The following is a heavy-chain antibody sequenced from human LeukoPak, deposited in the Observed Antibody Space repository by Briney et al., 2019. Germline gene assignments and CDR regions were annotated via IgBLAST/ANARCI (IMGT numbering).Heavy chain of an antibody. D-gene: IGHD6-19*01. CDR3: ARVEGIAVAEAYY. Sequence: PSETLSLTCTVSGGSISSSSYYWGWIRQPPGKGLEWIGSIYYSGSTYYNPSLKSRVTISVDTSKNQFSLKLSSVTAADTAVYYCARVEGIAVAEAYYWGQGTLVTVSS. V-gene: IGHV4-39*07. CDR1: GGSISSSSYY. J-gene: IGHJ4*02. CDR2: IYYSGST.